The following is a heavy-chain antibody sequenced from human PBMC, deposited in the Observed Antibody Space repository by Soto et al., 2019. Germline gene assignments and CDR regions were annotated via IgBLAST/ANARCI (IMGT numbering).Heavy chain of an antibody. CDR2: IYYSGST. CDR1: GGSISSGGYY. Sequence: QVQLQESGPGLVKPSQTLSLTCTVSGGSISSGGYYWSWIRQHPGKGLEWIGYIYYSGSTYYNPSLKSRVTXXVXTXXNQFSLKLSSVTAADTAVYYCARCGYSYGDDAFDIWGQGTMVTVSS. V-gene: IGHV4-31*03. CDR3: ARCGYSYGDDAFDI. D-gene: IGHD5-18*01. J-gene: IGHJ3*02.